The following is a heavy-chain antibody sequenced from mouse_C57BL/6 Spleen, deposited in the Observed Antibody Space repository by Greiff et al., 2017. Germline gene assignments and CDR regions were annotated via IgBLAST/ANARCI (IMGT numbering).Heavy chain of an antibody. CDR3: ARENSDLWFAF. V-gene: IGHV1-59*01. CDR1: GYTFTSYW. CDR2: IDPSDSYT. J-gene: IGHJ3*01. D-gene: IGHD2-12*01. Sequence: QVQLQQPGAELVRPGTSVKLSCTASGYTFTSYWMHWVKQRPGQGLEWIGGIDPSDSYTNSNQKFKGKATLTVDTSSSTAYMQLSSLKSEDSAVYCCARENSDLWFAFWGKGTLVTVSA.